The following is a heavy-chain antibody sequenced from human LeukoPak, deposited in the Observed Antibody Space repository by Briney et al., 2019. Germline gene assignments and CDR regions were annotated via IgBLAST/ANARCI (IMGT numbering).Heavy chain of an antibody. D-gene: IGHD6-13*01. J-gene: IGHJ3*02. Sequence: PGGSLRLSCAGSGFTFSSYSMNWVRQAPGKGLEWVSYISSSSSTIYYADSVKGRFTISRDNTKNSLYLQMNSLRAEDTAVYYCARSPPAVLAAASDAFDIWGQGTMVTVSS. CDR2: ISSSSSTI. CDR3: ARSPPAVLAAASDAFDI. V-gene: IGHV3-48*01. CDR1: GFTFSSYS.